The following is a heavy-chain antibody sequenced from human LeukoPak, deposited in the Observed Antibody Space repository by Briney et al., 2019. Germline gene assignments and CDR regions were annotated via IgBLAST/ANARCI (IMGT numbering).Heavy chain of an antibody. V-gene: IGHV1-2*02. J-gene: IGHJ4*02. CDR1: GYTFTGYY. CDR3: ARDLSSDLYHFDY. CDR2: INPNSGGT. D-gene: IGHD3-16*01. Sequence: ASVNVSCKASGYTFTGYYMHWVRQAPGQGLEWMGWINPNSGGTNYAQRFQGRVTMTRDTSISTAYMELSRLRSDDTAVYYCARDLSSDLYHFDYWGQGTLVTVSS.